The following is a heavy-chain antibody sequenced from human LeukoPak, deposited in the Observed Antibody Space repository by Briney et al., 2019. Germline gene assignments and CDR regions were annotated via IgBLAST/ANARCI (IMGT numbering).Heavy chain of an antibody. CDR1: GYSISSGYY. V-gene: IGHV4-38-2*02. D-gene: IGHD3-10*01. Sequence: SETLSLTCTVSGYSISSGYYWGWIRQPPGKGLEWIGSIYHSGSTYYNPSLKSRVTMSVDSSKKQFSLTLSYVTAADTAVYYCTRAASGDAVDYYGSGRRFYSYYMDVWGKGTTVTISS. J-gene: IGHJ6*03. CDR2: IYHSGST. CDR3: TRAASGDAVDYYGSGRRFYSYYMDV.